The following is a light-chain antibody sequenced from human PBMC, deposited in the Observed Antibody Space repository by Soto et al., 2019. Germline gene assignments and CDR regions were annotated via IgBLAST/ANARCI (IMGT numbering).Light chain of an antibody. J-gene: IGLJ1*01. CDR1: SSNIGSNN. V-gene: IGLV1-47*01. CDR3: ATWDDSLRV. CDR2: RNN. Sequence: QTVVTQPPSASGTPGRRVTISCSGSSSNIGSNNVYWYQQFPGTAPKLLIYRNNQRPSGVPDRFSGSKSGTSASLAISGIRPEDEADYYCATWDDSLRVFGTGTKLTVL.